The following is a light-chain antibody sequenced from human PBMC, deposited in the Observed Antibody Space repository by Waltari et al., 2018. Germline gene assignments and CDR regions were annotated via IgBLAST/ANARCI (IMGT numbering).Light chain of an antibody. J-gene: IGLJ3*02. CDR2: EVA. Sequence: QSALTQPASASGSPGQAITISCTGTSSDVGNYHFFPWYQQHPGKAPKLMIYEVATRPSGVSNRFSGSKSGNTASLTISGLQAEDEADYYCCSYAASSTWVFGGGTKLTVL. CDR1: SSDVGNYHF. V-gene: IGLV2-23*02. CDR3: CSYAASSTWV.